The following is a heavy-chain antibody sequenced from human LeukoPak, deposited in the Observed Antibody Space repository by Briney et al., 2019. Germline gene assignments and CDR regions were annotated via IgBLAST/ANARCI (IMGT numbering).Heavy chain of an antibody. Sequence: SETLSLTCTVSGASITNDYWSWIRHPPGKGLEWIGYIFYTGNTHYNPSLKSRVTMSVDTSKNQFFLKLTSVTAADTAVYYCARHIGSIDPWGQGTLVTVSS. CDR1: GASITNDY. CDR3: ARHIGSIDP. J-gene: IGHJ5*02. D-gene: IGHD3-10*01. V-gene: IGHV4-59*08. CDR2: IFYTGNT.